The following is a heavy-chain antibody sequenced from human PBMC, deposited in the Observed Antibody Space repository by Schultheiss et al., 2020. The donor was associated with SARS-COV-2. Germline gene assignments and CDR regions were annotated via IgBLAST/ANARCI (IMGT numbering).Heavy chain of an antibody. J-gene: IGHJ4*02. V-gene: IGHV4-61*01. CDR3: ARETAVGSVFDY. Sequence: SETLSLTCAVSGASVSIGSYFWSWVRQSPGKGLEWIGNIFYSGITNYNPSLETRVTISLDTSKNQLSLKLSSVTAADTAVYYCARETAVGSVFDYWGQGTLVTVSS. CDR2: IFYSGIT. CDR1: GASVSIGSYF. D-gene: IGHD6-13*01.